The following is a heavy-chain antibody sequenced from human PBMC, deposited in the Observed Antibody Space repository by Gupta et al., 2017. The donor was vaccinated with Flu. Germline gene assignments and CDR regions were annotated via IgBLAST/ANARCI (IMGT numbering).Heavy chain of an antibody. D-gene: IGHD3-3*01. Sequence: RQPPGKGLEWIGYIYYSGSTNYNPSLKSRVTISVDTSKNQFSLKLSSVTAADTAVYYCARLYPTMFGSRFDPWGQGTLVTVSS. J-gene: IGHJ5*02. V-gene: IGHV4-59*08. CDR2: IYYSGST. CDR3: ARLYPTMFGSRFDP.